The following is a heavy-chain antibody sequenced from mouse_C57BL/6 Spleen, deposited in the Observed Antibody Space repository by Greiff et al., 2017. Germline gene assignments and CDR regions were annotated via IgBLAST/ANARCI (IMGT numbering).Heavy chain of an antibody. CDR3: AREGATGVHLDV. Sequence: QVQLQQPGAELVKPGASVKLSCKASGYTFTSYWMHWVKQRPGQGLEWIGMIHPNSGSTNYNEKFKSKATLTVDKSSSTAYMQLSSLTSEDSAVYYCAREGATGVHLDVWGTGTTVTVSS. J-gene: IGHJ1*03. CDR2: IHPNSGST. V-gene: IGHV1-64*01. D-gene: IGHD1-1*01. CDR1: GYTFTSYW.